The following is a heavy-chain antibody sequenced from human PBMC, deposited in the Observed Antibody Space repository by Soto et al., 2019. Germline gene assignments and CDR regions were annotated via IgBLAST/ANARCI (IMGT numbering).Heavy chain of an antibody. D-gene: IGHD4-17*01. V-gene: IGHV4-59*01. CDR3: ARDDTTGLFDF. CDR1: TGSMRTYY. Sequence: SETLSLTCSVSTGSMRTYYWTWIRQSPGKGLEWIGQISHTGRTKYNPSLESRVTISVDTSRKQFSLKLTSVTAADTALYYCARDDTTGLFDFWGQGTLVTVS. CDR2: ISHTGRT. J-gene: IGHJ4*02.